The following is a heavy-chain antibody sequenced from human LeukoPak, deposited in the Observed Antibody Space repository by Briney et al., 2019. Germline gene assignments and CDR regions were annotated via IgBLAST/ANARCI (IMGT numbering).Heavy chain of an antibody. J-gene: IGHJ4*02. CDR3: ARDRGYTYGHPFDY. CDR2: IWSDGSNK. D-gene: IGHD5-18*01. V-gene: IGHV3-33*08. CDR1: GFTFRTSP. Sequence: GGSLRLSCAASGFTFRTSPMHWVRQAPGKGLEWVTLIWSDGSNKYYVDSVKGRFTISRDNSKNTLYLQMNSLRAEDTAVYYCARDRGYTYGHPFDYWGQGTLVTVSS.